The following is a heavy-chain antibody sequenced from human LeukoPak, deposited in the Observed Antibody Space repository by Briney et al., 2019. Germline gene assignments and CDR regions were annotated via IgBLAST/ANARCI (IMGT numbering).Heavy chain of an antibody. Sequence: ASVKVSCKASGYTFTDYYIHWVRQAPGQGLEWMGWINPDSDGTNYAQKFQGRVTMTSDTSINKAYLEVSRLRSDDTAVYYCSRAPENYGDYLFYWSQGTLVTVSS. CDR3: SRAPENYGDYLFY. CDR2: INPDSDGT. CDR1: GYTFTDYY. J-gene: IGHJ4*02. D-gene: IGHD4-17*01. V-gene: IGHV1-2*02.